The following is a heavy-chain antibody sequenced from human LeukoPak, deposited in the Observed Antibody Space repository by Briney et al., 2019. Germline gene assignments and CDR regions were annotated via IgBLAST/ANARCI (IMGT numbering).Heavy chain of an antibody. CDR2: INPNSGGT. J-gene: IGHJ6*02. V-gene: IGHV1-2*02. D-gene: IGHD2-2*01. Sequence: ASVKVSCKASGYTFTGYYMHWVRQAPGQGLEWMGWINPNSGGTNYAQKFQGRVTITRDTSISTAYMELSSLRSDDTAVYYCARLPAAGTTSYYYYGMDVWGQGTTVTVSS. CDR3: ARLPAAGTTSYYYYGMDV. CDR1: GYTFTGYY.